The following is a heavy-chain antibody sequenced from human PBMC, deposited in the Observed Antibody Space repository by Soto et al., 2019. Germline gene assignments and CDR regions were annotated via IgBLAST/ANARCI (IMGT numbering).Heavy chain of an antibody. CDR3: AGDLVVPAFPYYYYMDV. Sequence: ASVKVSCKASGYTFTSYDINWVRQATGQGLEWMGWMNPNSGNTGYAQKFQGRVTMTRNTSISTAYMELSSLRSEDTAVYYCAGDLVVPAFPYYYYMDVWGKGTTVTVSS. CDR2: MNPNSGNT. V-gene: IGHV1-8*01. CDR1: GYTFTSYD. D-gene: IGHD2-2*01. J-gene: IGHJ6*03.